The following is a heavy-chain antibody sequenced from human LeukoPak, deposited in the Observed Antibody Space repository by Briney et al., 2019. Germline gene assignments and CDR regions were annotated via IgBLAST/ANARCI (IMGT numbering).Heavy chain of an antibody. J-gene: IGHJ3*02. CDR2: IYYSGST. V-gene: IGHV4-59*01. CDR3: ARGSRISMFGVTHMRGTFDI. D-gene: IGHD3-3*01. CDR1: GGSFSGYY. Sequence: SETLSLTCAVYGGSFSGYYWSWIRQPPGKGLEWIGYIYYSGSTNYNPSLKSRVTISVDTSKNQFSLRLSSVTAADTAVYYCARGSRISMFGVTHMRGTFDIWGQGTTVTVSS.